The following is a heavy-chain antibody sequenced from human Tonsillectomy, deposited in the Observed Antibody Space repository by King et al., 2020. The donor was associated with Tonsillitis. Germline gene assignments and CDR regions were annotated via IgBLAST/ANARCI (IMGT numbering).Heavy chain of an antibody. J-gene: IGHJ6*02. D-gene: IGHD3-22*01. Sequence: VQLVESGGGLVQPGGSLRLSCVASGFTFSSYAMSWVRQAPGKGLEWVSVIYRGGSSTYYADSVKGRFTISRDNSKNTLYLQMNSLRAEDTAVYYCARGGYDSSGHYYRWRDYYYYYGMDVWGQGTTVTVSS. V-gene: IGHV3-23*03. CDR3: ARGGYDSSGHYYRWRDYYYYYGMDV. CDR2: IYRGGSST. CDR1: GFTFSSYA.